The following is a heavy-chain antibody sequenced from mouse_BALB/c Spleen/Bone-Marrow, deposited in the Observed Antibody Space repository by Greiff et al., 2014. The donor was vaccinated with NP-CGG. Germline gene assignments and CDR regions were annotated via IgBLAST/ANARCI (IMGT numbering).Heavy chain of an antibody. CDR1: GYSFTGYT. J-gene: IGHJ3*01. V-gene: IGHV1-18*01. D-gene: IGHD1-1*01. CDR3: ARDYYGSSYGFAY. CDR2: INPYNGGT. Sequence: VQLQQPEPELVKPGASMKISCKASGYSFTGYTMNWVKQSHGKSLEWIGLINPYNGGTSYNQKFKGKATLTVDKSSSTAYMELLSLTSEDSAVYYCARDYYGSSYGFAYWGQGTLVTVSA.